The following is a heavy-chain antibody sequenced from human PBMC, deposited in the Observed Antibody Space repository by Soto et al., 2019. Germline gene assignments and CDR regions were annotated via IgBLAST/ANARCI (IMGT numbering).Heavy chain of an antibody. CDR2: IQQDGSEK. J-gene: IGHJ6*02. CDR1: GFTFSSYW. V-gene: IGHV3-7*01. Sequence: GESLRVSCAASGFTFSSYWMSWVRQAPGKGLEWVANIQQDGSEKYYVDAVKGRFTISRDNAKNSLYLQMNSLRAEDTAVYYCARDGQLGYCSSSSCFAHHHYGIAVPGQRSTVIVSS. D-gene: IGHD2-2*03. CDR3: ARDGQLGYCSSSSCFAHHHYGIAV.